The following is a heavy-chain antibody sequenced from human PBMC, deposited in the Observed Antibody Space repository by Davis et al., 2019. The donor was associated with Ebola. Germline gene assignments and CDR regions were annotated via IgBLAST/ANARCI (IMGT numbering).Heavy chain of an antibody. J-gene: IGHJ5*02. CDR1: GYSFTSYW. V-gene: IGHV5-51*01. D-gene: IGHD6-13*01. Sequence: GESLKISCKGSGYSFTSYWIGWVRQMPGKGLEWMGIIYPGDSDTRYSPSFQGQVTISADKSISTAYLQWSSLKASDTAMYYCARSQGVYSSSWGRRDWFDPWGQGTLVTVSS. CDR3: ARSQGVYSSSWGRRDWFDP. CDR2: IYPGDSDT.